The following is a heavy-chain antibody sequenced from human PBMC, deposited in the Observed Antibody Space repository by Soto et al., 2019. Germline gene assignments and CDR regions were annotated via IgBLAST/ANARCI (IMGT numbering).Heavy chain of an antibody. Sequence: QVQLVQSGAEVKKPGSSVKVSCKASGGTFSSYAISWVRQAPGQGLEWMGGIIPIFGTANYAQKFQGRVTITADESTSTAYMELSSLRSEDMAVYYCARDSYEHGIVGATTFDYWGQGTLVTVSS. V-gene: IGHV1-69*01. CDR2: IIPIFGTA. J-gene: IGHJ4*02. D-gene: IGHD1-26*01. CDR1: GGTFSSYA. CDR3: ARDSYEHGIVGATTFDY.